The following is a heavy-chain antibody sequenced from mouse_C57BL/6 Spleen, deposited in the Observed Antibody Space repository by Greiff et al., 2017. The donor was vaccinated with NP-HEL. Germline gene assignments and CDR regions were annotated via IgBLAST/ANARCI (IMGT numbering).Heavy chain of an antibody. CDR2: VYPGSGST. CDR3: ARPYDYDDGNYAMDY. D-gene: IGHD2-4*01. V-gene: IGHV1-55*01. Sequence: VQLVESGAELVKPGASVKMSCKASGYTFTSYWITWVKQRPGQGLEWIGDVYPGSGSTNYNEKFKSKATLTVDTSSSTAYMQLSSLTSEDSAVYYCARPYDYDDGNYAMDYWGQGTSVTVSS. CDR1: GYTFTSYW. J-gene: IGHJ4*01.